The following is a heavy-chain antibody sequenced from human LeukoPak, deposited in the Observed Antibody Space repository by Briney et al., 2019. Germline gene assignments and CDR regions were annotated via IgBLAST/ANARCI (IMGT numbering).Heavy chain of an antibody. CDR3: AKGVGGYCSSTDCRAYDN. J-gene: IGHJ4*02. V-gene: IGHV3-23*01. D-gene: IGHD2-2*01. CDR1: GFIFSSYA. Sequence: PGGSLRLSRAASGFIFSSYAMNWGRQATGKGLEWVSAISGNCDGTYYADSVKGRYTVSRDNSKNTLYLQMNNLRAEDSAVYYCAKGVGGYCSSTDCRAYDNWGQGTLVTVSS. CDR2: ISGNCDGT.